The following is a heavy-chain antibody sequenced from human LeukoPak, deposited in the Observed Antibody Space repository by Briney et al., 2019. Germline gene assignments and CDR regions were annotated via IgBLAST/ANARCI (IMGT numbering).Heavy chain of an antibody. CDR2: ISSNSNYI. CDR3: ASGTTVVTPGRYYFDY. J-gene: IGHJ4*02. Sequence: GGSLRLSCAASGFTFSDCSMNWVRQAPGKGLEWVSSISSNSNYIYYADSVKGRFTISRDNAKNSLYLQMNSLRAEDTAVYYCASGTTVVTPGRYYFDYWGQGALVTVSP. D-gene: IGHD4-23*01. V-gene: IGHV3-21*01. CDR1: GFTFSDCS.